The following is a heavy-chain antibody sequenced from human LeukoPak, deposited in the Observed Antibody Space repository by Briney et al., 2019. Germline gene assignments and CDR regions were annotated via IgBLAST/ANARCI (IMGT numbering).Heavy chain of an antibody. D-gene: IGHD6-13*01. CDR3: AKSKYPYSSSWYGGDYFDY. Sequence: GGSLRLSCAASGFTFSSYEMHWVRQAPGKGLEWVSAISGSGGSTYYADSVKGRFTISRDNSKNTLYLQMNSLRAEDTAVYYCAKSKYPYSSSWYGGDYFDYWGQGTLVTVSS. CDR2: ISGSGGST. J-gene: IGHJ4*02. V-gene: IGHV3-23*01. CDR1: GFTFSSYE.